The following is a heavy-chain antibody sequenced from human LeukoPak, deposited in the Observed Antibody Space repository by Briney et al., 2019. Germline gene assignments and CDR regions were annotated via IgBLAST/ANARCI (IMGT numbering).Heavy chain of an antibody. D-gene: IGHD6-6*01. V-gene: IGHV1-69*04. CDR3: ARELLTARSEDAFDI. Sequence: ASVKVSCKASGGTFSSYTISWVRQAPGQGLEWMGRIIPILGIANYAQKFQGRVTITADKSTSTAYMELSSLRSEDTAVHYCARELLTARSEDAFDIWGQGTMVTVSS. J-gene: IGHJ3*02. CDR2: IIPILGIA. CDR1: GGTFSSYT.